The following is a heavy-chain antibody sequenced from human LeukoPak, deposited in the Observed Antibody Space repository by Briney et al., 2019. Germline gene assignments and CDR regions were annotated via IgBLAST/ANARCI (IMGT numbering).Heavy chain of an antibody. Sequence: PGGSLRLSCAASGFSFRSYVMGWVRQAPGKGPEWVSALGASGGDASYAESVKGRFTISRDNSKNTLYLQMNSLRAEDTAIYYCVEANSGNKFGYWGRGTQVTVSS. CDR2: LGASGGDA. CDR3: VEANSGNKFGY. D-gene: IGHD6-19*01. V-gene: IGHV3-23*01. CDR1: GFSFRSYV. J-gene: IGHJ4*02.